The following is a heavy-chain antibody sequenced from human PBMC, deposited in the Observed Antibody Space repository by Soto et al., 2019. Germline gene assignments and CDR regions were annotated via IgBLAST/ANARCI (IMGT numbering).Heavy chain of an antibody. J-gene: IGHJ4*02. CDR1: GFTFSSYG. CDR3: VKSAPVYYDSSGYWGYFDY. V-gene: IGHV3-30*18. Sequence: LSCAASGFTFSSYGMHWVRQAPGKGLEWVAVIKSDGSNKYYTDSVKGRFTISRDNSKNTLYLQMKNLRAEDTAVYYCVKSAPVYYDSSGYWGYFDYWGQGTLVTVSS. CDR2: IKSDGSNK. D-gene: IGHD3-22*01.